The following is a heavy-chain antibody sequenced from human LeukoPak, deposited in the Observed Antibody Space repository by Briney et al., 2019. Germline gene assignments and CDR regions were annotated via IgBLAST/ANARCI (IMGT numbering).Heavy chain of an antibody. CDR2: IIPIFGTA. CDR3: ARDSSGWYYYYYYYGMDV. J-gene: IGHJ6*02. D-gene: IGHD6-19*01. V-gene: IGHV1-69*05. CDR1: GGTFSSYA. Sequence: SVKVSCKASGGTFSSYAISWVRQAPGQGLEWMGGIIPIFGTANYAQKLQGRVTMTTDTSTSTAYMELRSLRSDDTAVYYCARDSSGWYYYYYYYGMDVWGQGTTVTVSS.